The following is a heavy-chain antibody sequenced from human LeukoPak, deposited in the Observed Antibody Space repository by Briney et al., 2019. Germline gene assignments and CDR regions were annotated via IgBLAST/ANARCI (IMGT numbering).Heavy chain of an antibody. V-gene: IGHV4-34*01. J-gene: IGHJ3*02. Sequence: SETLSLTCAVYGGSFSGYYWSWIRQPPGKGLEWIGEINHSGSTNYNPSLKSRVTISVDTSKNQFSLKLSSVTAADTAVYYCARHEYSGYYDSSGYSAFDIWGQGTMVTVSS. D-gene: IGHD3-22*01. CDR3: ARHEYSGYYDSSGYSAFDI. CDR1: GGSFSGYY. CDR2: INHSGST.